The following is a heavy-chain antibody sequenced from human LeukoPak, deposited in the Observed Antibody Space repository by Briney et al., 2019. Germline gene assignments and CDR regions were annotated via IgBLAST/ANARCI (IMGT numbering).Heavy chain of an antibody. V-gene: IGHV1-18*01. D-gene: IGHD6-13*01. Sequence: ASVKVSCKASGYTFTSYGISWVRQAPGQGLEWMGWISAYNGNTNYAQKLQGKVTMTTDTSTSTAYMELRSLRSDDTAVYYCAREIKNSSSWYPFGYWGQGTLVTVSS. CDR2: ISAYNGNT. CDR1: GYTFTSYG. J-gene: IGHJ4*02. CDR3: AREIKNSSSWYPFGY.